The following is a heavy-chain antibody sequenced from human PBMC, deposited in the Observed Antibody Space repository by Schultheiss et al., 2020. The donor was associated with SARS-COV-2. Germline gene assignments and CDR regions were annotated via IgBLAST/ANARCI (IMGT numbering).Heavy chain of an antibody. CDR1: GYTFTSYY. CDR3: ARTQTRKRWLRPTGYNWFDP. Sequence: ASVKVSCKASGYTFTSYYMHWVRQAPGQGLEWMGIINPSGGSTSYAQKFQGRVTMTRDTSTSTVYMELSSLRSEDTAVYYCARTQTRKRWLRPTGYNWFDPWGQGTLVTVSS. V-gene: IGHV1-46*01. D-gene: IGHD5-24*01. J-gene: IGHJ5*02. CDR2: INPSGGST.